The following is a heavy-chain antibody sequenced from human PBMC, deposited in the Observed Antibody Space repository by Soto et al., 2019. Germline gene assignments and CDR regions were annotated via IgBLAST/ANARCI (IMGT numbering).Heavy chain of an antibody. D-gene: IGHD3-22*01. CDR2: INHSGST. CDR3: ARAGRWAYYYDSSGYYYDY. Sequence: PSETLSLTCAVYGGSFSGYYWSWIRQPPGKGLEWIGEINHSGSTNYNPSLKSRVTISVDTSKNQFSLKLSSVTAADTAVYYCARAGRWAYYYDSSGYYYDYWGQGTLVTVSS. CDR1: GGSFSGYY. J-gene: IGHJ4*02. V-gene: IGHV4-34*01.